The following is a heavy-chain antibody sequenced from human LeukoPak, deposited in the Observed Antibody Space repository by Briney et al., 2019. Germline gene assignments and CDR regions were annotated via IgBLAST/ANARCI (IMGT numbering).Heavy chain of an antibody. CDR1: GFTFNSCA. CDR2: ISCTDTT. V-gene: IGHV3-23*01. Sequence: GGSLRLSCAASGFTFNSCAMSWVRQAPGKGLEWVSSISCTDTTYYAESVKGRCTISRDNSKNTLFLELHSLRSEDTAVYYCARGELLGLFDYWGQGTLVTVSS. D-gene: IGHD3-10*01. J-gene: IGHJ4*02. CDR3: ARGELLGLFDY.